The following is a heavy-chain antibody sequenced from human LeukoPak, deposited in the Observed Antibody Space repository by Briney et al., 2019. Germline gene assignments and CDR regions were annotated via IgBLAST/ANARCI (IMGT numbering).Heavy chain of an antibody. CDR3: ARASSLYDFWSGYRTPLDY. J-gene: IGHJ4*02. Sequence: PSETLSLTCAVYGGSFSGYYWSWIRQPPGKGLEWIGEINHSGSTNCNPSLKSRVTISVDTSKNQFSLKLSSVTAADTAVYYCARASSLYDFWSGYRTPLDYWGQGTLVTVSS. V-gene: IGHV4-34*01. CDR1: GGSFSGYY. CDR2: INHSGST. D-gene: IGHD3-3*01.